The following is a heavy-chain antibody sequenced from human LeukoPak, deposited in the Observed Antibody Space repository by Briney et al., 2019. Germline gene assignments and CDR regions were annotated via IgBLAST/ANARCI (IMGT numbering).Heavy chain of an antibody. Sequence: SETLSLTCAVYGGSFSGYYWSWIRQPPGKGLEWIGEINHSGSTNYNPSLKSRVTISVDTSKNQFSLKLSSVTAADTAVYYCARGGGSSGWYRGTHIDYWGQGTLVTVSS. V-gene: IGHV4-34*01. CDR2: INHSGST. D-gene: IGHD6-19*01. CDR3: ARGGGSSGWYRGTHIDY. J-gene: IGHJ4*02. CDR1: GGSFSGYY.